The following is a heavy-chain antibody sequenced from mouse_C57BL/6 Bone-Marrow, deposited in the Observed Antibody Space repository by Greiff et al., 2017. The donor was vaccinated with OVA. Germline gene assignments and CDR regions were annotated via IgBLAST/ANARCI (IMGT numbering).Heavy chain of an antibody. Sequence: QVQLQQPGAELVMPGASVKLSCKASGYTFTSYWMHWVKQRPGQGLEWIGEIDPSDSYTNYNQKFKGKSTLTVDKSSSTAYMQLSSLTYEDSAVYYCARDGYYPAWFAYWGQGTLVTVSA. CDR3: ARDGYYPAWFAY. V-gene: IGHV1-69*01. CDR1: GYTFTSYW. D-gene: IGHD2-3*01. J-gene: IGHJ3*01. CDR2: IDPSDSYT.